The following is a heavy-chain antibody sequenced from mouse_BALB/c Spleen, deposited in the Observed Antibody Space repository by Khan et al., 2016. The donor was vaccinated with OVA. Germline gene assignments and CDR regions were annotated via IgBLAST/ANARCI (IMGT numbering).Heavy chain of an antibody. CDR3: VRARGPGYDYCFDY. Sequence: VQLQQSGPELVKPGASVKISCKASGYTFTDYNMHWVKQSHGKSLDWIGYIYPYNGGTGYNQKFKSKATLTVDNSSSTAYMELRSLTSEDSAVYSCVRARGPGYDYCFDYWGQGTTLTVSS. D-gene: IGHD2-4*01. V-gene: IGHV1S29*02. CDR2: IYPYNGGT. CDR1: GYTFTDYN. J-gene: IGHJ2*01.